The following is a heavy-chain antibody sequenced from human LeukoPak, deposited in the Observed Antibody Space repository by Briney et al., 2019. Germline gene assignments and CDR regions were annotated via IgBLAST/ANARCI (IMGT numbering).Heavy chain of an antibody. Sequence: SVKVSCKSSGGTFNSYGFSWVRQAPGHGLEWMGGITPVFGTGDYPQKFQGRVTITADKSTSTAYMELSSLRSEDTAVYYCARLDDSSGYDRVYWGQGTLVTVSS. CDR1: GGTFNSYG. CDR2: ITPVFGTG. D-gene: IGHD3-22*01. J-gene: IGHJ4*02. CDR3: ARLDDSSGYDRVY. V-gene: IGHV1-69*06.